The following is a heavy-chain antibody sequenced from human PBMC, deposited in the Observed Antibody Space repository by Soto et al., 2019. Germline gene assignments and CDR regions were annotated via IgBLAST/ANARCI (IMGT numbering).Heavy chain of an antibody. D-gene: IGHD3-16*01. CDR3: ARVAPYYDYVWGSSEFDY. Sequence: SETLSLTCTVSGGSISSYYWSWIRQPPGKGLEWIGYIYYSGSTNYNPSLKSRDTISVDTSKNQISLKLSSVTAADTAVYYCARVAPYYDYVWGSSEFDYWGQGTLVTVSS. J-gene: IGHJ4*02. V-gene: IGHV4-59*01. CDR1: GGSISSYY. CDR2: IYYSGST.